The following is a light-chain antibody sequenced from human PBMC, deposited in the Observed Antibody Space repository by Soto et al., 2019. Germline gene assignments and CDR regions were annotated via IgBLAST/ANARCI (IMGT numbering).Light chain of an antibody. J-gene: IGKJ3*01. CDR3: QQYNNWPPT. CDR2: SAS. CDR1: QSISDT. V-gene: IGKV3-15*01. Sequence: IVMTQSPATLSVSPGGRATLSCRASQSISDTLAWYQQKPGQAPRLLIYSASRGATGFPARFSGSGSGTDFTLTISSLQSEDFAVYYCQQYNNWPPTFGPGTKVDIK.